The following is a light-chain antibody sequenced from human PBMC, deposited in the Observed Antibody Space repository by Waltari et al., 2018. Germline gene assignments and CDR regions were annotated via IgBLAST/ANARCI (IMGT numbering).Light chain of an antibody. Sequence: EIVMTQSPATLSVSTGDRATFSCRASQSVRSNLAWYQQKPGQAPRLLIYGASTRATGIPARFSGSGSGTEFTLTISSLQSEDFAVYYCQQYNNWPGTFGQGTKVEIK. CDR2: GAS. V-gene: IGKV3-15*01. CDR3: QQYNNWPGT. CDR1: QSVRSN. J-gene: IGKJ1*01.